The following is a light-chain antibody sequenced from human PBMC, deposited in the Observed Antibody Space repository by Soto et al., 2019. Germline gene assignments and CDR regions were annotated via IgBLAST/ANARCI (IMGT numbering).Light chain of an antibody. CDR2: EVS. J-gene: IGLJ3*02. Sequence: QSALTQPASVSGSPGQTITISCTGTSSDVGSYNYHSWYQQHPGKAPKDMIFEVSNRPLGASNRFSGPKSGNSASLTISGVQAEYEADYCCSSSTTSGTHVFGGGTKLTVL. CDR3: SSSTTSGTHV. V-gene: IGLV2-14*01. CDR1: SSDVGSYNY.